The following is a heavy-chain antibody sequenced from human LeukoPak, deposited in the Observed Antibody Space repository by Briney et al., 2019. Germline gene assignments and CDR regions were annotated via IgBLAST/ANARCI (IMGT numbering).Heavy chain of an antibody. D-gene: IGHD6-6*01. J-gene: IGHJ6*02. Sequence: PGGSLRLSCAASGFTFSSYWMHWVRQAPGKGLVWVSRINSDGSSTSYADSVKGRFTMSRDNAKNSLFLQMNTLRAEDTAVYYCARDPYSSTWSYGMDVWGQGTTVTGSS. CDR2: INSDGSST. CDR1: GFTFSSYW. V-gene: IGHV3-74*01. CDR3: ARDPYSSTWSYGMDV.